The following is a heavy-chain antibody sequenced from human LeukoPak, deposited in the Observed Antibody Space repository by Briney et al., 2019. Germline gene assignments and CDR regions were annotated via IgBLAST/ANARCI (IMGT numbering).Heavy chain of an antibody. V-gene: IGHV5-51*01. CDR2: IYPDDSDT. CDR3: ARQVAATYFSDY. Sequence: GESLKISCKGSGYSFTNYWIGGVRQMPGKGLEWMGIIYPDDSDTRYSPSFQGQVTISADKSISTAYLQWSSLKASDTAMYYCARQVAATYFSDYWGQGTLVTVSS. J-gene: IGHJ4*02. D-gene: IGHD6-25*01. CDR1: GYSFTNYW.